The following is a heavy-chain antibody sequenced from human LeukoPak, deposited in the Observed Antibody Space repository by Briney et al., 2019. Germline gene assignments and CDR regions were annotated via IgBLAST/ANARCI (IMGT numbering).Heavy chain of an antibody. CDR3: ARGYCSSTSCYASGY. V-gene: IGHV3-21*01. J-gene: IGHJ4*02. Sequence: PGGSLRLSCAASGFTFSSYSMNWVRQAAGKGLEWVSSISSSSSYIYYADSVKGRFTISRDNAKNSLYLQMNSLRAEDTAVYYCARGYCSSTSCYASGYWGQGTLVTVSS. CDR1: GFTFSSYS. CDR2: ISSSSSYI. D-gene: IGHD2-2*01.